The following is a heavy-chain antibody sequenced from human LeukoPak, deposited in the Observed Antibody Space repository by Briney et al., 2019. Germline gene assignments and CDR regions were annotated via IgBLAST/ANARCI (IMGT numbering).Heavy chain of an antibody. V-gene: IGHV3-48*03. CDR3: SAGEGYYDSSDYYSAWAFNV. CDR1: GFTFSSYE. Sequence: GGSLRLSCAASGFTFSSYEMNWVRQAPGKGLEWVSYISSSGSTIYYADSVKGRFTISRDNAKNSLYLQMNSLRAEDTAVYYCSAGEGYYDSSDYYSAWAFNVWGQGTMVTVSS. CDR2: ISSSGSTI. D-gene: IGHD3-22*01. J-gene: IGHJ3*01.